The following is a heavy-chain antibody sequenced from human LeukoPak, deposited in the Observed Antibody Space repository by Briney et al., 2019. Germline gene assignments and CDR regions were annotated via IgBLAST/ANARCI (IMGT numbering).Heavy chain of an antibody. V-gene: IGHV1-8*03. J-gene: IGHJ5*02. CDR3: ARSGYCSGGSCYRFDP. D-gene: IGHD2-15*01. CDR2: MNPNSGNT. Sequence: GASVTVSCKASGYTFTSYDINWVRQATGQGLEWMGWMNPNSGNTGYAQKFQGRVTITRNTSISTAYMELSSLRSEDTAVYYCARSGYCSGGSCYRFDPWGQGTLVTVSS. CDR1: GYTFTSYD.